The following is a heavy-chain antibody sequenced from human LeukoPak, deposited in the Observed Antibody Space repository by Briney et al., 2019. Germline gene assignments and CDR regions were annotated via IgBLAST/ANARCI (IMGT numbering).Heavy chain of an antibody. CDR3: VSFYETY. Sequence: PGGSLRLSCAASGNYWMHWVRHAPGKGLVWVSHINSDGSWTSYAYSVKGRFTISKDNAKNTVYLQMNSLRAEDTAVYYCVSFYETYWGRGTLVTVSS. J-gene: IGHJ4*02. D-gene: IGHD2/OR15-2a*01. CDR2: INSDGSWT. V-gene: IGHV3-74*01. CDR1: GNYW.